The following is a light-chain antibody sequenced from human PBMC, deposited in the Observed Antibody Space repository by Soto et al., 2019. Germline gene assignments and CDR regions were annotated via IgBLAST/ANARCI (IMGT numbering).Light chain of an antibody. CDR1: ERLSSVY. V-gene: IGKV3D-20*02. J-gene: IGKJ5*01. CDR2: GAS. CDR3: QKRGNWPQ. Sequence: EIVLTQSPGTLSLSPGERATLSCRASERLSSVYLAWYQQRPGQPPRLLIYGASSRATGIADRFSGSGSGTDFTLTISRLEPEDFAIYYCQKRGNWPQFGQGTRLEIK.